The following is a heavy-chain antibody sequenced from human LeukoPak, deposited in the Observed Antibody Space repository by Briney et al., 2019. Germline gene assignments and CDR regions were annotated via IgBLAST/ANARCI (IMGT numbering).Heavy chain of an antibody. CDR2: IKTKTDGGTA. CDR1: GLTFNDVR. D-gene: IGHD6-13*01. J-gene: IGHJ4*02. CDR3: ASWYHDY. V-gene: IGHV3-15*01. Sequence: SGGSLRLSCAASGLTFNDVRITWVRQAPGRGLEWVGRIKTKTDGGTADYAAPVKGRFTISRDDSKTTTYLQMNSLKSEDTAVYYCASWYHDYWGQGTLVTVSS.